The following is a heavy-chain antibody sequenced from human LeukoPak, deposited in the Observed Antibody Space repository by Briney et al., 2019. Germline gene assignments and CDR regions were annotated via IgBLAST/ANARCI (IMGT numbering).Heavy chain of an antibody. CDR1: GGSISSYY. J-gene: IGHJ5*02. CDR2: IYYSGSI. Sequence: SETLSLTCTVSGGSISSYYWSWIRQPPGKGLEWIGYIYYSGSINYNPSLKSRVTISVDTSKNQFSLKLSSVTAADTAVYYCARVSYGDYVFDPWGQGTLVTVSS. V-gene: IGHV4-59*01. CDR3: ARVSYGDYVFDP. D-gene: IGHD4-17*01.